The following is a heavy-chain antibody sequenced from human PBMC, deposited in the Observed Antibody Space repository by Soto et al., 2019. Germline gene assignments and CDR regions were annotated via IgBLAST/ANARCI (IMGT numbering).Heavy chain of an antibody. CDR3: ARGIHYYYYGMDV. CDR1: GYTFTSYD. V-gene: IGHV1-8*01. CDR2: MNPNSGNT. Sequence: ASVKVSCKASGYTFTSYDINWVRQATGQGLEWMGWMNPNSGNTGYAQKFQGRVTITADESTSTAYMELSSLRSEDTAVYYCARGIHYYYYGMDVWGQGTTVTVSS. J-gene: IGHJ6*02.